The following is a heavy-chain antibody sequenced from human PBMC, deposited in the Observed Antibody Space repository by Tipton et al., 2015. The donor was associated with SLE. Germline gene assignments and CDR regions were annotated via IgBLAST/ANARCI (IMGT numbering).Heavy chain of an antibody. CDR1: GFTFSSYA. D-gene: IGHD3-3*01. V-gene: IGHV3-23*01. CDR3: ARDMFGRITIFGAPQLYAFDI. CDR2: ISGSGGST. Sequence: SLRLSCAASGFTFSSYAMSWVRQAPGKGLEWVSAISGSGGSTYYADSVKGRFTISRDNAKNSLYLQMNSLRAEDTAVYYCARDMFGRITIFGAPQLYAFDIWGQGTMVTVSS. J-gene: IGHJ3*02.